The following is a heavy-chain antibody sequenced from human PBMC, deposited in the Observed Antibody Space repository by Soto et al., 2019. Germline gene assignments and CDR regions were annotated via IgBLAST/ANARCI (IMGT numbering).Heavy chain of an antibody. J-gene: IGHJ3*02. D-gene: IGHD3-3*01. V-gene: IGHV3-33*01. CDR1: GITFSSYG. CDR2: IWYDGSNK. Sequence: QVQLVESGGGVVQPGRSLRLSCAASGITFSSYGMHWVRQAPGKGLEWVAVIWYDGSNKYYADSVKGRFTISRDNSKNTLYLQMNSLRAEDTAVYYCARDLFDFISQYDAFDIWGQGTMVTVSS. CDR3: ARDLFDFISQYDAFDI.